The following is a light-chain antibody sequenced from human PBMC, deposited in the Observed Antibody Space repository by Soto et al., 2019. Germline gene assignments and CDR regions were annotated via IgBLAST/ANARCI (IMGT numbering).Light chain of an antibody. CDR2: KAS. CDR3: QHFWT. V-gene: IGKV1-5*03. CDR1: QSISSW. Sequence: IQMTQSPSTLSASVGDRVTITCRASQSISSWLAWYQQKPGKAPKLLIYKASSLESGVPSRFSGSGSGTEFTLTISSLQPDDFATYYCQHFWTFGQGTKVEIK. J-gene: IGKJ1*01.